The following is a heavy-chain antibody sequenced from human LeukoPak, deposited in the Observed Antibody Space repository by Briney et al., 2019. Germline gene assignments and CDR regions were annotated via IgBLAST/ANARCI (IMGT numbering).Heavy chain of an antibody. Sequence: SQTLSLTCTVSGGSISSGGYYWGWIRQPPGKGLEWIGSIYYSGSTYYNPSLNSRVTISVDTSNNQFSLKVNSVTAADTAVYFCVRQWDFWGQGTLVTVSS. CDR3: VRQWDF. J-gene: IGHJ4*02. V-gene: IGHV4-39*01. CDR2: IYYSGST. CDR1: GGSISSGGYY.